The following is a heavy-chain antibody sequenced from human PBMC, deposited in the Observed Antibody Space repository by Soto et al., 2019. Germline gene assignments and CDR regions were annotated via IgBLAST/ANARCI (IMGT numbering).Heavy chain of an antibody. D-gene: IGHD4-17*01. CDR1: GFTFSSYA. CDR3: ANYGGSQYYYYYYGMDV. J-gene: IGHJ6*02. CDR2: ISGSGGST. Sequence: PGGSLRLSCAASGFTFSSYAMSWVRQAPGEGLEWVSAISGSGGSTYYADSVKGRFTISRDNSKNTLYLQMNSLRAEDTAVYYCANYGGSQYYYYYYGMDVWGQGTTVTVSS. V-gene: IGHV3-23*01.